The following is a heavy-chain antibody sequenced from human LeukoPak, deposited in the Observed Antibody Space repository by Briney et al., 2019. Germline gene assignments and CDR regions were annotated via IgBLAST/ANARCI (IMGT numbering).Heavy chain of an antibody. Sequence: ASVKVSCKASGYTFTGYYMHWVRQAPGQGLEWMGWINPNSGGTNYAQKSQGRVTMTRDTSISTAYMELSRLRSDDTAVYYCAREGVTMIVGDAFDIWGQGTMVTVSS. CDR3: AREGVTMIVGDAFDI. CDR2: INPNSGGT. J-gene: IGHJ3*02. CDR1: GYTFTGYY. D-gene: IGHD3-22*01. V-gene: IGHV1-2*02.